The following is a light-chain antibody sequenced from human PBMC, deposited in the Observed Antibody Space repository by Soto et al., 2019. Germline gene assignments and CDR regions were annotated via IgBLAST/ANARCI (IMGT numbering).Light chain of an antibody. CDR3: QQRSTWPPALS. Sequence: EIVLTQSPATLSLSPGERATLSCRASQSVRTFLAWYQQKPGQAPRLLIYDAYKRATGIPDRFSGSGSGTDFTLTISSLEPEDFAVYYCQQRSTWPPALSFGGGTKVEI. V-gene: IGKV3-11*01. J-gene: IGKJ4*01. CDR2: DAY. CDR1: QSVRTF.